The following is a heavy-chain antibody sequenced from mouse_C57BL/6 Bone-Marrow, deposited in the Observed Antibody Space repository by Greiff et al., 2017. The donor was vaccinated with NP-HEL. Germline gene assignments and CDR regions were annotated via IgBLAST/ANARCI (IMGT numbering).Heavy chain of an antibody. J-gene: IGHJ1*03. CDR2: IYPGNRDT. V-gene: IGHV1-5*01. D-gene: IGHD2-3*01. CDR1: GYTFTSYW. Sequence: VQLQQSGTVLARPGASVKMSCKTSGYTFTSYWMHWVKQRPGQVLEWIGAIYPGNRDTSYNQKFKGKAKLTAVTPASTAYMELSSLTNEDSAVYYSTRGWLLRWYFDVWVTGTTVTVSS. CDR3: TRGWLLRWYFDV.